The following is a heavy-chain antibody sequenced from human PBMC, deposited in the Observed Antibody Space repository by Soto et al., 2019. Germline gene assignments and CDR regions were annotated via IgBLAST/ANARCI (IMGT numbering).Heavy chain of an antibody. V-gene: IGHV2-5*02. Sequence: QITLKESGPTLVRPAQPLTLTCDFSGFSLSTYHMGVAWILQPPGKALEWLALIYWDDDKRYSPSLKDRLASSKHTSSNQVVLTITNMDPGNTATYFCAHAGDYDLLTFDHWGTGTLVTVSS. D-gene: IGHD4-17*01. CDR2: IYWDDDK. CDR1: GFSLSTYHMG. J-gene: IGHJ4*02. CDR3: AHAGDYDLLTFDH.